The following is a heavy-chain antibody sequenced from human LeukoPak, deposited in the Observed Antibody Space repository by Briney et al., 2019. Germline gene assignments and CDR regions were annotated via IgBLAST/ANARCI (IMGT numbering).Heavy chain of an antibody. CDR3: ALEYGDYVPGAFDI. V-gene: IGHV3-48*04. Sequence: PGGSLRLSCAASGFTFSSYSMNWVRQAPGKGLEWVSYISSSSSTIYYADSVKGRFTISRDNAKNSLYLQMNSLRAEDTAVYYCALEYGDYVPGAFDIWGQGTMVTVSS. J-gene: IGHJ3*02. CDR2: ISSSSSTI. CDR1: GFTFSSYS. D-gene: IGHD4-17*01.